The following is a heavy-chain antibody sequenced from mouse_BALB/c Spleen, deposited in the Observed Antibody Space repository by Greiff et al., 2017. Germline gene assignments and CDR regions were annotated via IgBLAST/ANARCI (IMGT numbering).Heavy chain of an antibody. CDR3: ARGEVLYYFDY. CDR1: GYAFTNYL. V-gene: IGHV1-54*01. D-gene: IGHD6-1*01. CDR2: INPGSGGT. J-gene: IGHJ2*01. Sequence: QVQLQQSGAELVRPGTSVKVSCKASGYAFTNYLIEWVKQRPGQGLEWIGVINPGSGGTNYNEKFKGKATLTADKSSSTAYMQLSSLTSDDSAVYFCARGEVLYYFDYWGQGTTLTVSS.